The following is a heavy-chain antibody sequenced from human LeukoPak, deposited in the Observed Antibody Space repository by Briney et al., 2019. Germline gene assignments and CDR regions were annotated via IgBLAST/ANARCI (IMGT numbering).Heavy chain of an antibody. CDR1: EFTFNSYA. V-gene: IGHV3-23*01. Sequence: GGSLRLSCAASEFTFNSYAMNWVRQAPGKGLEWVSGISGSGGSTYYADSVKGRFTISRDNSKNTLYLQMNSLRAEDTAVYYCAKDQLDIVVVPAAPADYWGQGTLVTVSS. D-gene: IGHD2-2*03. CDR2: ISGSGGST. J-gene: IGHJ4*02. CDR3: AKDQLDIVVVPAAPADY.